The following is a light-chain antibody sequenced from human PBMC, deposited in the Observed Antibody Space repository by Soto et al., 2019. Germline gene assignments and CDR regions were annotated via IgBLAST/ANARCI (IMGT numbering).Light chain of an antibody. CDR2: GAS. V-gene: IGKV3D-20*02. CDR1: QSVSSSY. J-gene: IGKJ3*01. Sequence: EIVLTQSPGTLSLSPGERATLSCRASQSVSSSYLAWYQQKPGQAPRLLIYGASSRATGIPDRFSGSGSGTDFTLTISSLEPEDFAVYYCQQRSNGFTFGPGTKVDIK. CDR3: QQRSNGFT.